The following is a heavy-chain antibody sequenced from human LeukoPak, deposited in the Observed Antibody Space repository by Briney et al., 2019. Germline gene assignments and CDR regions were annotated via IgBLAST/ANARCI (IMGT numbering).Heavy chain of an antibody. CDR1: GFTFSSYW. V-gene: IGHV3-7*03. J-gene: IGHJ4*02. Sequence: GGSLRLSCAASGFTFSSYWMSWVRQAPGKGLEWVANIKQDGSEKYYVDSVKGRFTISRDNSKNTLCLQMNSLRAEDTAVYYCAKDLTYSGSYWVYWGQGTLVTVSS. CDR3: AKDLTYSGSYWVY. D-gene: IGHD1-26*01. CDR2: IKQDGSEK.